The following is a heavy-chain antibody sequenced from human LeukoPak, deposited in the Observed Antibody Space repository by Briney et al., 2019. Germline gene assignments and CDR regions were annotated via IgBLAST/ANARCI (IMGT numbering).Heavy chain of an antibody. CDR1: GFTFSSYA. CDR3: AKEKLGDTAMVFDY. J-gene: IGHJ4*02. V-gene: IGHV3-23*01. CDR2: ISGRGGST. D-gene: IGHD5-18*01. Sequence: GASLRLSCAAAGFTFSSYAMSWVRQAPGKGLEWVSAISGRGGSTYYADSVKGRFTISRDNSKNTLYLQMNSLRAEDTAVYYCAKEKLGDTAMVFDYWGQGTLVTVSS.